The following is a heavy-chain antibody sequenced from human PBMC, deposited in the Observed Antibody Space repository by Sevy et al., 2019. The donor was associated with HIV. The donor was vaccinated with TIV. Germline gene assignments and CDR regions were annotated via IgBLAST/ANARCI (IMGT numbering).Heavy chain of an antibody. CDR2: ISAFNSDT. Sequence: ASVKVSCKASGYTFTRYRIMWVRQGPGQGLEWMGWISAFNSDTNYAQKLQGRVNMTTDTSTSTVYMELRSLRSDDTAVYYGARAYCSGGRCYSLAYWGQGTLVTVSS. J-gene: IGHJ4*02. CDR1: GYTFTRYR. V-gene: IGHV1-18*01. D-gene: IGHD2-15*01. CDR3: ARAYCSGGRCYSLAY.